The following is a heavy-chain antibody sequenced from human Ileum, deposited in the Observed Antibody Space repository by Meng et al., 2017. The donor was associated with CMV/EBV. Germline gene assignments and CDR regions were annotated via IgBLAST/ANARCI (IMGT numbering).Heavy chain of an antibody. V-gene: IGHV4-39*01. J-gene: IGHJ4*02. D-gene: IGHD3-10*01. Sequence: GSLRLSCTVSGASINNTSYYWGWIRQPPGEGLEWIGSIYHSGSTYSNSSLKNRVTMSVDASRKQFSLRLKSVTATDTAVYYCARHWFSYYFDYWGQGILVTVS. CDR3: ARHWFSYYFDY. CDR2: IYHSGST. CDR1: GASINNTSYY.